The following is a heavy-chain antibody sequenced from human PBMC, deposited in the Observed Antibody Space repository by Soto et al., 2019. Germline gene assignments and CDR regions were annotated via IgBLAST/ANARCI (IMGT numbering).Heavy chain of an antibody. J-gene: IGHJ4*02. Sequence: SLTCTVSGGSITSYYWSWIRQPPGKGLEWNGYIYFSGSANYNPSLKSRVTISVDTSKNQFSLKLSSVTAADTAVYYCARSDGRYWGQGTLVTVSS. V-gene: IGHV4-59*01. CDR3: ARSDGRY. CDR1: GGSITSYY. CDR2: IYFSGSA.